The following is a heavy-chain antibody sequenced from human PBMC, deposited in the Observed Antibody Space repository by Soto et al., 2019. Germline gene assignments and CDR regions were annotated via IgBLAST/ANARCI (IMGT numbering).Heavy chain of an antibody. J-gene: IGHJ6*02. CDR1: GGSISSYY. Sequence: SETLSLTCTVSGGSISSYYWSWIRQPPGKGLEWIGYIYYSGSTNYNPALKSRVTISVDTSKNKFSLKLSSVTDADTAVYYCARVYSSSSDYDYGMDVWGQGTTVTVSS. CDR2: IYYSGST. D-gene: IGHD6-6*01. CDR3: ARVYSSSSDYDYGMDV. V-gene: IGHV4-59*01.